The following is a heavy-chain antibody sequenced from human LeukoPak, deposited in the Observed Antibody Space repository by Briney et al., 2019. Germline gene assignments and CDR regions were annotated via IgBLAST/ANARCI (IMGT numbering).Heavy chain of an antibody. CDR1: GFTFSSYW. CDR2: IKQDGSEK. V-gene: IGHV3-7*01. CDR3: ARDRRDGYPNYYYYYMDV. D-gene: IGHD5-24*01. J-gene: IGHJ6*03. Sequence: GGSLRLSCAASGFTFSSYWMSWVRQAPGKGLEWVANIKQDGSEKYYVDSVKGRFTISRDNAKNSLYLQMNSLRAEDTAVYYCARDRRDGYPNYYYYYMDVWGKGTTVTVSS.